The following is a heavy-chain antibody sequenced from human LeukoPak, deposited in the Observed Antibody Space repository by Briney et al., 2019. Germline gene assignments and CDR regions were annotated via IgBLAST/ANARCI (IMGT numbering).Heavy chain of an antibody. CDR3: AKDIVSGWYVSVY. J-gene: IGHJ4*02. V-gene: IGHV3-23*01. CDR1: GFTFSSYA. CDR2: ISGSGGST. Sequence: QSGGSLRLPCAASGFTFSSYAMSWVRQAPGKGLEWVSAISGSGGSTYYADSVKGRFTISRDNSKNTLYLQMNSLRAEDTAVYYCAKDIVSGWYVSVYWGQGTLVTVSS. D-gene: IGHD6-19*01.